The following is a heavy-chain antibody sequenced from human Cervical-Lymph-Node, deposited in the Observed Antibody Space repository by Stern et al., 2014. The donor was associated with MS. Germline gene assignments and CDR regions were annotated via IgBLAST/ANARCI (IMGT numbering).Heavy chain of an antibody. CDR3: VLPSKVTTAAFDV. CDR2: IIPIFDTP. Sequence: VQLVESGAEVKKPGSSVNVSCKASGGTFTSFSINWARQVPGQSLEWMGGIIPIFDTPNLAQKFQGRVTLTADSSTSTVYMALNSLRSDDTAVYYCVLPSKVTTAAFDVWGRGTMVTVSS. V-gene: IGHV1-69*06. J-gene: IGHJ3*01. D-gene: IGHD4-17*01. CDR1: GGTFTSFS.